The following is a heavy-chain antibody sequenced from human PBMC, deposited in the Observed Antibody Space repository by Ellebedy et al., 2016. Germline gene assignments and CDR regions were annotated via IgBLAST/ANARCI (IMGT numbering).Heavy chain of an antibody. V-gene: IGHV3-30*18. CDR3: AKELHSRGYGALFDY. CDR1: GFSFSHYG. CDR2: ISSNGNTK. D-gene: IGHD5-12*01. Sequence: GESLKISXAASGFSFSHYGMHWVRQTPGKGLEWVGVISSNGNTKFYADSVKGRFTITRDNSKNTLDLQMNSLTIEDTAVYYCAKELHSRGYGALFDYWGQGILVTVSS. J-gene: IGHJ4*02.